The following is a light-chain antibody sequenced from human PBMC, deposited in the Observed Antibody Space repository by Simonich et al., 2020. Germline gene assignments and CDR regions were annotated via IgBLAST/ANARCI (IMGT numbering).Light chain of an antibody. CDR1: SSDVGGYNY. J-gene: IGLJ3*02. CDR3: CSYAGSYTWV. CDR2: DVS. Sequence: QYALTQPRSVSGSPGQSVTISCTGTSSDVGGYNYVSWYQQHPGQAPKLMIYDVSNRPSGVPDRFSGSKSGNTASLTISGLQAEDEADYYCCSYAGSYTWVFGGGTKLTVL. V-gene: IGLV2-11*01.